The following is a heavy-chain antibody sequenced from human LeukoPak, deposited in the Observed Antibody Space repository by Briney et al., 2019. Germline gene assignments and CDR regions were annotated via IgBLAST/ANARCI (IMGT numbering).Heavy chain of an antibody. Sequence: NPSETLSLTCAVYGGSFSGYYWSWIRQPPGKGLEWIGEINHSGSTNYNPSLKSRVTISVDTSKNQFSLKLSSVTAADTAVYYCVRWQSGSMFHPPWGQGTLVTVSS. CDR1: GGSFSGYY. J-gene: IGHJ5*02. D-gene: IGHD3-10*02. CDR3: VRWQSGSMFHPP. V-gene: IGHV4-34*01. CDR2: INHSGST.